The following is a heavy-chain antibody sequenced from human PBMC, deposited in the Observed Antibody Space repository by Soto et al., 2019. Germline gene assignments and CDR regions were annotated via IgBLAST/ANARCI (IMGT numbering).Heavy chain of an antibody. CDR2: INAKGDTT. J-gene: IGHJ6*02. Sequence: EMQVVESGGGLVQPGGSLRLSCAASGSSFSGHAIHWVRQAPGKGLEIASTINAKGDTTYYANSVKGRFSISRDNSMNTLYLQMGSLRGEDTAVYYCARDTADGMDVWGQGTTVIVSS. CDR3: ARDTADGMDV. D-gene: IGHD2-21*02. V-gene: IGHV3-64*01. CDR1: GSSFSGHA.